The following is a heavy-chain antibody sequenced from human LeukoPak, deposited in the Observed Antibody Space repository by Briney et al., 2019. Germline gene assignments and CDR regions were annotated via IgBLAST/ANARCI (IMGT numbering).Heavy chain of an antibody. CDR3: ARDGWYYFDY. D-gene: IGHD6-19*01. CDR2: IKQDGSEK. Sequence: PGGSLRLSCAASGFTFSSYWRSWVRQAPGKGLEWVANIKQDGSEKYYVDSVKGRFTISRDNAKNSLYLQMNSLRAEDTAVYYCARDGWYYFDYWGQGTLVTVSS. J-gene: IGHJ4*02. CDR1: GFTFSSYW. V-gene: IGHV3-7*01.